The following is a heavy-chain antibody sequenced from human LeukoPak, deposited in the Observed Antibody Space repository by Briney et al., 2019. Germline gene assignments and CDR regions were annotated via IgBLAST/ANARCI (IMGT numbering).Heavy chain of an antibody. D-gene: IGHD6-13*01. CDR1: GFTFSSYA. CDR2: ISYDGSNK. Sequence: GGSLRLSCAASGFTFSSYAMHWVRQAPGKGQEWVAVISYDGSNKYYADSVKGRFTISRDNSKNTLYLQMNSLRAEDTAVYYCARSLSSWDRDFDYWGQGTLVTVSS. V-gene: IGHV3-30*04. J-gene: IGHJ4*02. CDR3: ARSLSSWDRDFDY.